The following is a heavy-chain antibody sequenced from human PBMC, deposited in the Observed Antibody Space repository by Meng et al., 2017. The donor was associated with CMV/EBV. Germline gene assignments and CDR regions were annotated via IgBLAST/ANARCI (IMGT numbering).Heavy chain of an antibody. CDR2: IYHSGST. CDR3: ARVGVGYDSAFDP. V-gene: IGHV4-38-2*02. J-gene: IGHJ5*02. CDR1: GYSISSGYY. Sequence: GSLRLSCTVSGYSISSGYYWGWIRQPPGKGLEWIGSIYHSGSTYYNPSLKSRVTISVDTSKNQFSLKLSSVTAAGTAVYYCARVGVGYDSAFDPWGQGTLVTVSS. D-gene: IGHD3-16*01.